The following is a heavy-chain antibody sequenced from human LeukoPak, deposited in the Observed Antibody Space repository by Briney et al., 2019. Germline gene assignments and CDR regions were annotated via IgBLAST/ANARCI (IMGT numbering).Heavy chain of an antibody. CDR2: IYYSGST. J-gene: IGHJ5*02. CDR3: ARQSSRDQIYDFWSGYYTRWFDP. D-gene: IGHD3-3*01. CDR1: GGSISSSSYY. V-gene: IGHV4-39*01. Sequence: KPSETLSLTCTVSGGSISSSSYYWGWIRQPPGKGLEWIGSIYYSGSTYYNPSLKSRVTISVDTSKNQFSLKLSSVTAADTAVYYCARQSSRDQIYDFWSGYYTRWFDPWGQGTLVTVSS.